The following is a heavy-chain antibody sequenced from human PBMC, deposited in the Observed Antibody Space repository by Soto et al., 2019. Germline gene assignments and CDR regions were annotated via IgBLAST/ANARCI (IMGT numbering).Heavy chain of an antibody. D-gene: IGHD3-22*01. CDR1: GFTFSSYG. J-gene: IGHJ4*02. CDR3: ARGKTYTPYYYDSSGYQYYFDY. CDR2: IWYDGSNK. V-gene: IGHV3-33*01. Sequence: QVQLLESGGGVVQPGRSLRLSCAASGFTFSSYGMHWVRQAPGKGLEWVAVIWYDGSNKYYADSVKGRFTISRDNSKNTLYLQMNSLRAEDTAVYYCARGKTYTPYYYDSSGYQYYFDYWGQGTLVTVSS.